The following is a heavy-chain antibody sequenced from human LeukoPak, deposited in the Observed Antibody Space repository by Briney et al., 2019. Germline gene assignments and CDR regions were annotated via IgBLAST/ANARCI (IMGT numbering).Heavy chain of an antibody. D-gene: IGHD1-26*01. CDR3: ARAGWSWYFDY. V-gene: IGHV3-23*01. CDR1: GFTFNTYA. J-gene: IGHJ4*02. Sequence: GSLRLSCAASGFTFNTYAMNWVRQAPGKGLEWVSSITDNGDNTNYADSVKGRFTISRDNSKTTLYLHMSNLRAEDTAVYYCARAGWSWYFDYWGQGTLVTVSS. CDR2: ITDNGDNT.